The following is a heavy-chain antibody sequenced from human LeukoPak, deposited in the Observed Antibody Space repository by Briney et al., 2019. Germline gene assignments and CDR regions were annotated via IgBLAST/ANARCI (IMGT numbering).Heavy chain of an antibody. CDR1: GFTFSSYA. D-gene: IGHD3-10*01. CDR2: ISYDGSNK. CDR3: ARDLCCSSTSCSITMVRGVITIPPLGY. V-gene: IGHV3-30*04. J-gene: IGHJ4*02. Sequence: GGSLRLSCAASGFTFSSYAMHWVRQAPGKGLERVAVISYDGSNKYYADSVKGRFTISRDNSKNTLYLQMNSLRAEDTAVYYCARDLCCSSTSCSITMVRGVITIPPLGYWGQGTLVTVSS.